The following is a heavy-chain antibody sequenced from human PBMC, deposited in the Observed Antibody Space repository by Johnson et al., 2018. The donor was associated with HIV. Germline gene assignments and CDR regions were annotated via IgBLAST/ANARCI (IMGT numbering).Heavy chain of an antibody. CDR3: ARDRGNYYDSSGYYGLGAFDM. CDR1: GFTFSDYY. D-gene: IGHD3-22*01. Sequence: QMQLVESGGGLVKPGGSLRLSCAASGFTFSDYYMSWIRQAPGKGLEWVSYISSSGSTIYYADSVKGRFTISRDNAKNTLYLQMNSLRAEDTAVYYCARDRGNYYDSSGYYGLGAFDMWGQWTMVTVSS. V-gene: IGHV3-11*04. J-gene: IGHJ3*02. CDR2: ISSSGSTI.